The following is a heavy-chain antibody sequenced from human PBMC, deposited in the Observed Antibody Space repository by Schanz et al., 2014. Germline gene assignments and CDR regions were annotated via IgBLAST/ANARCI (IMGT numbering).Heavy chain of an antibody. CDR3: AKNQYDDVDLSSFYFDF. V-gene: IGHV3-48*03. Sequence: EVHLVESGGGLVQPGGSLRLSCAASGFSVGNKYMNWVRQPPGRGLEWVSYIGNGGVTIYYADSVRGRFTISRDNTKNSLFLQLNSLRAEDTAIYYCAKNQYDDVDLSSFYFDFWGQGTLVTVSS. CDR1: GFSVGNKY. CDR2: IGNGGVTI. D-gene: IGHD3-10*02. J-gene: IGHJ4*02.